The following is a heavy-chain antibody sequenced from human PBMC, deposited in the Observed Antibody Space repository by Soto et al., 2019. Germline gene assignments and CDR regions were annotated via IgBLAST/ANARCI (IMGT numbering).Heavy chain of an antibody. J-gene: IGHJ6*02. Sequence: QVQLVESGGGVVQPGRSLRLSCAASGFTFSSYGMHWVRQAPGKGLEWVAVISYDGSNKYYADSVKGRFTISRDNSKNTLYLQMNSLRAEDTAVYYCAKDQGITGTKVRGMDVWGQGTTVTVSS. V-gene: IGHV3-30*18. D-gene: IGHD1-7*01. CDR2: ISYDGSNK. CDR1: GFTFSSYG. CDR3: AKDQGITGTKVRGMDV.